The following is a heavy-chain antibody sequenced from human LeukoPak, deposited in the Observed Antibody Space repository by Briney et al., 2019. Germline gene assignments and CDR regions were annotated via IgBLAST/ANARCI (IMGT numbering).Heavy chain of an antibody. Sequence: GGSLRLSCAASGFTFSNYGMHWVRQAPGKGLEWVSVIYSGGSTYYADSVKGRFTISRDNSKNTLYLQMNSLRAEDTAVYYCARVLAAAGDYYYYYMDVWGKGTTVTISS. CDR3: ARVLAAAGDYYYYYMDV. D-gene: IGHD6-13*01. V-gene: IGHV3-66*01. CDR2: IYSGGST. J-gene: IGHJ6*03. CDR1: GFTFSNYG.